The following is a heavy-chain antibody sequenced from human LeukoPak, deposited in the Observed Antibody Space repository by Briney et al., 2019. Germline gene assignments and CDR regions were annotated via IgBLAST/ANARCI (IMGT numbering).Heavy chain of an antibody. J-gene: IGHJ5*02. Sequence: WIRQPPGKGLEWVGRIKSKTDGGTTDYAAPVKGRFTISRDDSKNTLYLQMNSLKIEDTAVYYCTIAASWGQGTLVTVSS. V-gene: IGHV3-15*01. CDR2: IKSKTDGGTT. CDR3: TIAAS.